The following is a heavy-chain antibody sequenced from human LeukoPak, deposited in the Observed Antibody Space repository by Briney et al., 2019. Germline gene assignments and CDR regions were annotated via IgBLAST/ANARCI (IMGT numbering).Heavy chain of an antibody. V-gene: IGHV4-59*12. D-gene: IGHD3-3*01. CDR1: GGSISSYY. J-gene: IGHJ4*02. CDR3: ARTRKGYDFWSGYYNFHYFDY. Sequence: SETLSLTCTVSGGSISSYYWSWIRQPPGKGLEWIGYIYYSGSTNYNPSLKSRVTISVDTSKNQSSLKLSSVTAADTAVYYCARTRKGYDFWSGYYNFHYFDYWGQGTPVTVSS. CDR2: IYYSGST.